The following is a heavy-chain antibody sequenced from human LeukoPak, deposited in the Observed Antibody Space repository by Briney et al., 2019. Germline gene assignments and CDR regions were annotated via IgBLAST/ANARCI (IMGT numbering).Heavy chain of an antibody. Sequence: GRSLRLSCAASGFTFSTYAMHWVRQAPGKGLEWVAVISYDGSNKYYADSVKGRFTISRDNSKNTLYLQMNSLRAEDTAVYYCARDRMVTLYYFEYWGQGTLVTVSS. V-gene: IGHV3-30-3*01. CDR3: ARDRMVTLYYFEY. D-gene: IGHD2-21*02. CDR1: GFTFSTYA. CDR2: ISYDGSNK. J-gene: IGHJ4*02.